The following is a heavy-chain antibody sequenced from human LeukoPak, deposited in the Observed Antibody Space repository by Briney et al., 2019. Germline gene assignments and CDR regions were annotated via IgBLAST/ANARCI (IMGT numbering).Heavy chain of an antibody. CDR3: AKDSNDYGDSGSDFDY. Sequence: GRSLRLSCAASGVTFDDYAMHWVRQAPGKGLEWVSGISWNSGNIGYADSVKGRFTISRDNAKNSLYLQMNSLRPDDTALYYCAKDSNDYGDSGSDFDYWGQGTLVTVSS. D-gene: IGHD4-17*01. V-gene: IGHV3-9*01. J-gene: IGHJ4*02. CDR2: ISWNSGNI. CDR1: GVTFDDYA.